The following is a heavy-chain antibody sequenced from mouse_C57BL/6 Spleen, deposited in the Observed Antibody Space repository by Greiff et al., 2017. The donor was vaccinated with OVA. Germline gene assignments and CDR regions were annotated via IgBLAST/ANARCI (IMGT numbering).Heavy chain of an antibody. J-gene: IGHJ1*03. CDR3: ARSGYYYGSSYSWYFDV. D-gene: IGHD1-1*01. CDR2: INPNNGGT. V-gene: IGHV1-22*01. Sequence: VQLQQSGPELVKPGASVKMSCKASGYTFTDYNMHWVKQSHGKSLEWIGYINPNNGGTSYNQKFKGKATLTVNKSSSTAYMELRSLTSEDSAVYYCARSGYYYGSSYSWYFDVWGTGTTVTVSS. CDR1: GYTFTDYN.